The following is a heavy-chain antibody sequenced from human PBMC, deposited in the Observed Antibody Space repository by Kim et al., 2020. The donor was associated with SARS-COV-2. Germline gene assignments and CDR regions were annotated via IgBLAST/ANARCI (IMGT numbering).Heavy chain of an antibody. V-gene: IGHV1-46*01. CDR1: GYTFTSYY. J-gene: IGHJ6*02. CDR3: ARDPLRPITMVQGVISGNSFGMDV. CDR2: INPSGGST. Sequence: ASVKVSCKASGYTFTSYYMHWVRQAPGQGLEWMGIINPSGGSTSYAQKFQGRVTMTRDTSTSTVYMELSSLRSEDTAVYYCARDPLRPITMVQGVISGNSFGMDVWGQGTTVTVSS. D-gene: IGHD3-10*01.